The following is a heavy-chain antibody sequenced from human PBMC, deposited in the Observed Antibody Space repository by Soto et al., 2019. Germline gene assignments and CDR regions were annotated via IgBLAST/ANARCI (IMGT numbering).Heavy chain of an antibody. D-gene: IGHD3-10*01. CDR3: ARDHFGFGESIPDY. CDR1: GFTFSSYW. J-gene: IGHJ4*02. V-gene: IGHV3-7*01. CDR2: IKQDGSEK. Sequence: GGSLRLSCAASGFTFSSYWMSWVRQAPGKGLEWVANIKQDGSEKYYVDSVKGRFTISRDNAKNSLYLQMNSLRAEDTAVYYCARDHFGFGESIPDYWGQGTLVTVSS.